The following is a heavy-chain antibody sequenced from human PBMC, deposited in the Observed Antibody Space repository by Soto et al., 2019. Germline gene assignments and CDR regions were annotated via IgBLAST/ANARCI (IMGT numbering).Heavy chain of an antibody. CDR2: INPNSGGT. D-gene: IGHD2-15*01. V-gene: IGHV1-2*04. CDR1: GYTFTGYY. J-gene: IGHJ6*02. Sequence: ASVKVSCKASGYTFTGYYMHWVRQAPGQGREWMGWINPNSGGTNYAQKFQGWVTMTRDTSISTAYMELNRLRSDDADVSYCERGGSVAYCYGMDVWGQGTTVTVSS. CDR3: ERGGSVAYCYGMDV.